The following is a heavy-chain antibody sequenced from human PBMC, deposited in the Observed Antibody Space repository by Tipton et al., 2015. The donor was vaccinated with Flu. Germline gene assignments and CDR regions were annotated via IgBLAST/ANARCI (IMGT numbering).Heavy chain of an antibody. Sequence: TLSLTCAVSDYSISSGYYWCWIRQPPGKGLAWIGCISHSGRTSYHPSLKRRFTISVDTAKNQFSQRLSSVTAADTAVYYCARSTYYYGSGSSDYWGQGTLVTVSS. J-gene: IGHJ4*02. V-gene: IGHV4-38-2*01. CDR1: DYSISSGYY. CDR2: ISHSGRT. CDR3: ARSTYYYGSGSSDY. D-gene: IGHD3-10*01.